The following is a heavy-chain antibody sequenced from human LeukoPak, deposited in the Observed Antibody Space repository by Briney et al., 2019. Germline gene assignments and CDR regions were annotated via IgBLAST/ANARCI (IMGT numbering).Heavy chain of an antibody. CDR2: INNDGSDR. D-gene: IGHD1-26*01. CDR1: GFTFSSDY. CDR3: ARASSDNGHFTIVDS. V-gene: IGHV3-74*01. Sequence: GGSLRLSCAASGFTFSSDYMHWVRQAPGKGLVWVSRINNDGSDRSYADSVKGRFTISRDNAKTTLYLQMSSLRAEDTAIYYCARASSDNGHFTIVDSWGQGTPVTVSS. J-gene: IGHJ4*02.